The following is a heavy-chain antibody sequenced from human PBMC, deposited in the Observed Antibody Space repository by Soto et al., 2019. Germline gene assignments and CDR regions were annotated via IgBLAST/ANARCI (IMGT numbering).Heavy chain of an antibody. Sequence: QLQLQESGPGQVRPSETLSLTCIVSGVSVRSYTWSWVRQPANKGLEWIGRVFSSVSATYNPSLKSRVTIPMDTPDNRISLKLDSVTAADAGVYYCARDGMTTGDTWGPGTAVTVSS. V-gene: IGHV4-4*07. J-gene: IGHJ4*02. CDR1: GVSVRSYT. CDR2: VFSSVSA. D-gene: IGHD2-21*02. CDR3: ARDGMTTGDT.